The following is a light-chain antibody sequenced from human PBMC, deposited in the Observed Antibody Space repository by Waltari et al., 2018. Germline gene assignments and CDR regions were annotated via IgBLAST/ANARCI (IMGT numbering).Light chain of an antibody. CDR1: KLGNKY. Sequence: SYEVTQPPSVSVSPGQTASITCSGDKLGNKYVCWYQQTPGQSPVLVIDEDSKRPSGIPERFSGSNSGNTATLTISGTQAMDEADYYCQAWDNSIVFGGGTKLTVL. J-gene: IGLJ3*02. CDR2: EDS. V-gene: IGLV3-1*01. CDR3: QAWDNSIV.